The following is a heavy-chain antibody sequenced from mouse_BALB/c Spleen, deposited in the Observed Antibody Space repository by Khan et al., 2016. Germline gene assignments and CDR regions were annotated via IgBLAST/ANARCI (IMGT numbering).Heavy chain of an antibody. CDR1: GYSITSGYY. D-gene: IGHD2-13*01. Sequence: EVQLQESGPGLVKPSQSLSLTCSVTGYSITSGYYWNWIRQFPGNKLEWMGYISYDGSNNYNPSLKNRISITRDTSKNQFFLKLNSVTTEDTATYYCARGGDGDYSSLDYWGQGTTLTVSS. CDR2: ISYDGSN. V-gene: IGHV3-6*02. CDR3: ARGGDGDYSSLDY. J-gene: IGHJ2*01.